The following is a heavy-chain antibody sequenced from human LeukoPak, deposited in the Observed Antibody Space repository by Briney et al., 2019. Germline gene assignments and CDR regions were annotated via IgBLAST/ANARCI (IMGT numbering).Heavy chain of an antibody. CDR1: GGSISSYY. V-gene: IGHV4-59*01. J-gene: IGHJ4*02. Sequence: SETLSLTCTVSGGSISSYYWSWIRQPPGRGLEWIGNIYYSGSTNYNPSLKSRVAISVDTSKNQFSLKLSSVTAADTAVYYCARVFDYWGQGTLVTVSS. CDR2: IYYSGST. CDR3: ARVFDY.